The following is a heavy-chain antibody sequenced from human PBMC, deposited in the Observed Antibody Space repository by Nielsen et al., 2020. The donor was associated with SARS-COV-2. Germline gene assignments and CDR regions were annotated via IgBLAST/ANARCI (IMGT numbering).Heavy chain of an antibody. J-gene: IGHJ4*02. Sequence: SETLSLTCTVSGGSISSYYWSWIRQPPGKGLEWIGYIYYSGSTNYNPSLKSRVTISVDTSKNQFSLKLSSVTAADTAVYYCARGGVAAAGTLDYWGQGTLVTVSS. D-gene: IGHD6-13*01. V-gene: IGHV4-59*01. CDR1: GGSISSYY. CDR2: IYYSGST. CDR3: ARGGVAAAGTLDY.